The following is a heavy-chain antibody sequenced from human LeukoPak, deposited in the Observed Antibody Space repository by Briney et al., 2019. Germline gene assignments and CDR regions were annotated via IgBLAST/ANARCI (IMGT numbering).Heavy chain of an antibody. V-gene: IGHV4-4*07. CDR2: IYTSGST. CDR3: AGNFMITFGGVIVEYFDY. Sequence: PSETLSLTCTVSGGSISSYYWTWIRLPAGKGLEWIGRIYTSGSTNYNPSLKSRVTMSVDTSKNQFSLKLSSVTAADTAVYYCAGNFMITFGGVIVEYFDYWGQGTLVTVSS. J-gene: IGHJ4*02. CDR1: GGSISSYY. D-gene: IGHD3-16*02.